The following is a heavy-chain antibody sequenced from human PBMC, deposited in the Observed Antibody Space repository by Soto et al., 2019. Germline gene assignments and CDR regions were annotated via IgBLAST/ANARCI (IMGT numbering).Heavy chain of an antibody. Sequence: GASVKVSCKASGYPFTTYAIHWVRQAPGQRLEWMGWISTDNGNTKYSQKFQGRLTITRDTSATTAYMELNSLRSEDTAVYYCARDRGRWLQLSYYGMDVWGQGTTVTVS. CDR1: GYPFTTYA. D-gene: IGHD5-12*01. J-gene: IGHJ6*02. CDR2: ISTDNGNT. CDR3: ARDRGRWLQLSYYGMDV. V-gene: IGHV1-3*04.